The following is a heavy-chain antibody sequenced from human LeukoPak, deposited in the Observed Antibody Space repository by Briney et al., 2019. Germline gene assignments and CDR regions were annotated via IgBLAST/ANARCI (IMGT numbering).Heavy chain of an antibody. V-gene: IGHV3-23*01. D-gene: IGHD5-18*01. CDR3: AKEHSPPRGYSYGYSFDY. CDR1: GFTFSSHA. J-gene: IGHJ4*02. Sequence: GGSLRLPCAASGFTFSSHAMSWVRQAPGKGLEWVSVIKSSGGRTYNADSVKGRFTVSRDNSKNTLYLQMNSLRAEDTAVYYCAKEHSPPRGYSYGYSFDYWGQGTLVTVSS. CDR2: IKSSGGRT.